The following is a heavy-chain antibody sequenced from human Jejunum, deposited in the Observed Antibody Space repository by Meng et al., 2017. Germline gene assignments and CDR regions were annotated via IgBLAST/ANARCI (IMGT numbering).Heavy chain of an antibody. CDR2: MSTSGRDI. Sequence: GESLKISCVASEFTFSESELNWVRQAPGKGLKWISYMSTSGRDIFYADAVKGRFTISRDNGKNSLYLQMDSLRVEDTAVYCCSGDRVWGAFDIWGQGTMVTVSS. J-gene: IGHJ3*02. D-gene: IGHD3-16*01. V-gene: IGHV3-48*03. CDR1: EFTFSESE. CDR3: SGDRVWGAFDI.